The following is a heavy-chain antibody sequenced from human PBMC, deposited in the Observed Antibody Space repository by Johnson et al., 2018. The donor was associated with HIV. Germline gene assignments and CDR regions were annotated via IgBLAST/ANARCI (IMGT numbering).Heavy chain of an antibody. CDR1: GFTFDDHG. V-gene: IGHV3-20*04. J-gene: IGHJ3*02. CDR2: INWNGGST. Sequence: MLLVESGGGVVRPGGSLRLSCAASGFTFDDHGMSWVRQGPGKGLEWVSGINWNGGSTGYADSVKGRFTIYRDNAKNSLSLQMNSLRAEDTALSFCARGFVRISMILVADAFDMWGQGTMVTVSS. CDR3: ARGFVRISMILVADAFDM. D-gene: IGHD3-22*01.